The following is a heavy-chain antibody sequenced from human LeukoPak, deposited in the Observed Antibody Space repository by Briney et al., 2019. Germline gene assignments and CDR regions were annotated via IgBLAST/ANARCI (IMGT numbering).Heavy chain of an antibody. CDR2: ISFDGSYK. CDR3: ARDSALGALLYPVGYFQH. J-gene: IGHJ1*01. Sequence: GGSLRLSCTASGFTFSTYAMHWVRQAPGKGLEWVAVISFDGSYKYYSDSVKCRFTISRDNSKNTLYLQMNSLRAEDTAVYYCARDSALGALLYPVGYFQHWGQGTLVTVSS. D-gene: IGHD3-10*01. V-gene: IGHV3-30*04. CDR1: GFTFSTYA.